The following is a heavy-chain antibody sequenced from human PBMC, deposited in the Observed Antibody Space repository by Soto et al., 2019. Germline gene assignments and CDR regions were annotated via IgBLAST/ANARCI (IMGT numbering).Heavy chain of an antibody. CDR1: GGTFSSYA. CDR3: AIRENYDFWSGYRPGYYYYGMDV. V-gene: IGHV1-69*13. D-gene: IGHD3-3*01. CDR2: IIPIFGTA. Sequence: GASVKVSCKASGGTFSSYAISWVRQAPGQGLEWMGGIIPIFGTANYAQKFQGRVTITADESTSTACMELSSLRSEDTAVYYCAIRENYDFWSGYRPGYYYYGMDVWGQGTTVTVSS. J-gene: IGHJ6*02.